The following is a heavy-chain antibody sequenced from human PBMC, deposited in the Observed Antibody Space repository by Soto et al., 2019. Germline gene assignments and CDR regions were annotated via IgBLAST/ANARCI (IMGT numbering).Heavy chain of an antibody. J-gene: IGHJ6*03. Sequence: SQTLSLTCAISVDSVSSNSAAWNWIRQSPSRGLEWLGRTYYRSKWYNDYAVSVKSRITINPDTSKNQFSLQLNSVTPEDTAVYYCARERRVETVNSYYYYMDVWGKGTTVTV. D-gene: IGHD4-4*01. CDR2: TYYRSKWYN. V-gene: IGHV6-1*01. CDR3: ARERRVETVNSYYYYMDV. CDR1: VDSVSSNSAA.